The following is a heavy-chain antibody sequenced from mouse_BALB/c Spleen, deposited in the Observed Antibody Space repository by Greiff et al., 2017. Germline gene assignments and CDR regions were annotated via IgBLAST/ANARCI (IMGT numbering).Heavy chain of an antibody. J-gene: IGHJ4*01. CDR1: GFTFSDYY. CDR3: ARRVGAMDY. V-gene: IGHV5-4*02. CDR2: ISDGGSYT. Sequence: EVQLVESGGGLVKPGGSLKLSCAASGFTFSDYYMYWVRQTPEKRLEWVATISDGGSYTYYPDSVKGRFTISRDNAKSNLYLQMSSLKSEDTAMYYCARRVGAMDYWGQGTSVTVSS. D-gene: IGHD1-1*01.